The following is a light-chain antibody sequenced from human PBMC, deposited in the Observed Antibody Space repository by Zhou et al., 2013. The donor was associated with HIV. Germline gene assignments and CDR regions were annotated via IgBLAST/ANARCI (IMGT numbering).Light chain of an antibody. CDR2: AAS. CDR1: QSVSSN. Sequence: EIVMTQSPATLSVSPGERVTLSCRASQSVSSNFAWYQQKPGQAPRLLIYAASTRATDIPARFSGSGSGTDFTLTISSMQSEDFAAYSCQQYNNWPLTFGGGTKVEIK. CDR3: QQYNNWPLT. J-gene: IGKJ4*01. V-gene: IGKV3-15*01.